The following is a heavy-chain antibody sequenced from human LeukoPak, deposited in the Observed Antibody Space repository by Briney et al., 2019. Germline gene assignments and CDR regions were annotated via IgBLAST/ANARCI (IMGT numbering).Heavy chain of an antibody. D-gene: IGHD6-13*01. CDR3: ARGLDSSSWYWLVFDY. CDR2: IYAGDSDT. Sequence: GESLNISCQGSGYSFTSYWIGWVRQMPGKGLEWMVIIYAGDSDTRYSPSFQGQVTISADKSISTAYLQWSSLKASDTAMYYCARGLDSSSWYWLVFDYWGQGTLVTVSS. CDR1: GYSFTSYW. V-gene: IGHV5-51*01. J-gene: IGHJ4*02.